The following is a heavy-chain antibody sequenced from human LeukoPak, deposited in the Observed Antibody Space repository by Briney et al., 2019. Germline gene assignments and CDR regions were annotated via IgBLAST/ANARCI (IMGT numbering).Heavy chain of an antibody. Sequence: GGSLRLSCAASGFTFSSYAMSWVRQAPGKGLEWVSAISGSGGSTYYADSVKGRFTISRDNSKNMVYLQMNSLTVEDAATYYCARRTMSAFDSWGQGILLIVSS. D-gene: IGHD5-24*01. CDR2: ISGSGGST. J-gene: IGHJ4*02. V-gene: IGHV3-23*01. CDR1: GFTFSSYA. CDR3: ARRTMSAFDS.